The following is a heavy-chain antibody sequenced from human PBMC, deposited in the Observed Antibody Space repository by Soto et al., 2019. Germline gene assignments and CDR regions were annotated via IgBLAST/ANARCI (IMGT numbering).Heavy chain of an antibody. CDR3: AHRISGWAGFRY. Sequence: QITLRESGPTLVKPTQTLTLTCTFSGFSLSTTGMGVGWVRHPPGKALEWLALIYWDDGERYSPSLNNILTIPNDTTKNQLVLTMTNMDPVDTATEYGAHRISGWAGFRYWGQGKLVTVSS. V-gene: IGHV2-5*02. J-gene: IGHJ4*02. CDR1: GFSLSTTGMG. D-gene: IGHD6-19*01. CDR2: IYWDDGE.